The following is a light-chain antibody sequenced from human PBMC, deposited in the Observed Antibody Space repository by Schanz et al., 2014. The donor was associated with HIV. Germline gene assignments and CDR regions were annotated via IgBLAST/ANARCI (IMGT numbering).Light chain of an antibody. CDR3: QQYGSSLST. CDR1: QIVSSNF. CDR2: GAN. V-gene: IGKV3-20*01. J-gene: IGKJ5*01. Sequence: EIVLTQSPGTLSLSPGERATLSCRASQIVSSNFLAWYQQKPGQAPRPLIFGANNRATGVPDRFSGSDSGTDFTLTISRVETEDYAVYYCQQYGSSLSTFGQGTRLEIK.